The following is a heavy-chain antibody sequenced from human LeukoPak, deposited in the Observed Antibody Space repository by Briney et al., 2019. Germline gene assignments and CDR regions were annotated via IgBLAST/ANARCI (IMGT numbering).Heavy chain of an antibody. CDR1: GYTFTSYY. Sequence: ASVKVSCKASGYTFTSYYMHWARQAPGQGLEWMGIINPSGGSTSYAQKFQGRVTMTRDTSTSTVYMELSSLRSEDTAVYYCARDRASSGWYPYYFDYWGQGTLVTVSS. J-gene: IGHJ4*02. V-gene: IGHV1-46*01. CDR2: INPSGGST. D-gene: IGHD6-19*01. CDR3: ARDRASSGWYPYYFDY.